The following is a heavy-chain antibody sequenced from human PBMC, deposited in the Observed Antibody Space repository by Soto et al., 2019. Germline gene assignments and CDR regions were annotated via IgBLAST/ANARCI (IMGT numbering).Heavy chain of an antibody. D-gene: IGHD6-19*01. J-gene: IGHJ4*02. V-gene: IGHV1-18*01. Sequence: ASVKVSCKASGYTFTSYGISWVRQAPGQGLEWMGRINAGSGSTNYAQKFQGRVTMTRDTSTRKAYMELSSLRSEDTAVYYCARASSGATYAHFDYWGQGTLVTVSS. CDR3: ARASSGATYAHFDY. CDR1: GYTFTSYG. CDR2: INAGSGST.